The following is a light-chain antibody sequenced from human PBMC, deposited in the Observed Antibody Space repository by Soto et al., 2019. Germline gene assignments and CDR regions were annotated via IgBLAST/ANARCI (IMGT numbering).Light chain of an antibody. CDR2: AAS. CDR3: QQSYSTLIT. J-gene: IGKJ5*01. Sequence: DIQITQSPSSMSSSVFYIVTITFRASQSISSYLNWYQQKPGKAPKLLIYAASSLQSGVPSRFSGSGSGTDFTLTISSLQPEDFATYYCQQSYSTLITFGQGTRLET. CDR1: QSISSY. V-gene: IGKV1-39*01.